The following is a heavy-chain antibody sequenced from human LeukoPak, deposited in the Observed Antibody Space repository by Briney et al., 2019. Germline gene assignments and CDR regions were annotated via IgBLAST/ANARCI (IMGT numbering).Heavy chain of an antibody. V-gene: IGHV3-7*03. CDR3: ARDEDRSSSWAFDY. Sequence: GGSLRLSCAASGFTFSSYSMNWVRQAPGKGLEWVANIKQDGSEKYYVDSVKGRFTISRDNSKNTLYLQMNSLRAEDTAVYYCARDEDRSSSWAFDYWGQGTLVTVSS. CDR2: IKQDGSEK. J-gene: IGHJ4*02. CDR1: GFTFSSYS. D-gene: IGHD6-13*01.